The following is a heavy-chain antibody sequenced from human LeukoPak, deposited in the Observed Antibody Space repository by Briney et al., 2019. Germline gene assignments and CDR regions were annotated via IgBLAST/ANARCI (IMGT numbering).Heavy chain of an antibody. CDR1: GFTFSSYA. CDR3: ARVPSGYEREYYFDY. CDR2: ISYDGSNK. V-gene: IGHV3-30-3*01. D-gene: IGHD5-12*01. J-gene: IGHJ4*02. Sequence: GGSLRLSCAASGFTFSSYAMHWVRQAPGKGLEWVAVISYDGSNKYSADSVKGRFTISRDNSKNTLYLQMNSLRAEDTAVYYCARVPSGYEREYYFDYWGQGTLVTVSS.